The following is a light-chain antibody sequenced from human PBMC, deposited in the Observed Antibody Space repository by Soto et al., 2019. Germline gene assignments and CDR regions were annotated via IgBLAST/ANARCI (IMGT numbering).Light chain of an antibody. Sequence: QSVLAHPASVSWSPGQSITISCTGTSGDIGGYDYVSWYQQRPGKAPKLMIYEVRYRPSGVSNRFSGSKSGNTASLTISGLQAEDEADYYCSSYTSSTNYVFGTGTKVTVL. CDR2: EVR. CDR3: SSYTSSTNYV. V-gene: IGLV2-14*01. J-gene: IGLJ1*01. CDR1: SGDIGGYDY.